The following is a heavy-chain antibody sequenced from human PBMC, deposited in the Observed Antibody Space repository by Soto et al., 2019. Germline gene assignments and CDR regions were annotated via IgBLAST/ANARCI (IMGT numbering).Heavy chain of an antibody. J-gene: IGHJ6*02. V-gene: IGHV4-4*07. D-gene: IGHD3-10*01. CDR3: ARDPADAQLWFGVLSVYYYGMDV. CDR2: IYTSGST. CDR1: GGSISSYY. Sequence: KTSETLSLTYTVSGGSISSYYWSWIRQPAGKGLEWIGRIYTSGSTNYNPSLKSRVTMSVDTSKNQFSLKLSSVTAADTAVYYCARDPADAQLWFGVLSVYYYGMDVWGQGTTVTVSS.